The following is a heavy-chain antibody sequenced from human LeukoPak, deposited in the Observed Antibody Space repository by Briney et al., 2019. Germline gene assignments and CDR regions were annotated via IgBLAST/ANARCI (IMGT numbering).Heavy chain of an antibody. CDR1: GFTFSTYS. Sequence: PGGSLRLSCAASGFTFSTYSMNWVRQAPGKGLEWDSSISGSSSYIYYADSVKGRFTISRDNAKNSLYLQMNSLRAEDTAVYYCSRDGTLDYWGQGTLVTVSS. CDR3: SRDGTLDY. D-gene: IGHD1-1*01. CDR2: ISGSSSYI. J-gene: IGHJ4*02. V-gene: IGHV3-21*01.